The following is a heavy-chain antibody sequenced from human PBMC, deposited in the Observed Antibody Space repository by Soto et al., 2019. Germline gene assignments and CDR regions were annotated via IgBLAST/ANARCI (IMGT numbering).Heavy chain of an antibody. J-gene: IGHJ4*02. CDR3: ARDTSGDPSYYFDY. V-gene: IGHV3-33*01. Sequence: QVQLVESGGGVVQPGRSLRLSCAASGFTFSSYGMHWVRQAPGKGLEWVAVIWYDGSNKYYADSVKGRFTISRDNSKNTLYLQMNSLSAEDTTVYYCARDTSGDPSYYFDYWGQGTLVTVSS. CDR1: GFTFSSYG. CDR2: IWYDGSNK. D-gene: IGHD4-17*01.